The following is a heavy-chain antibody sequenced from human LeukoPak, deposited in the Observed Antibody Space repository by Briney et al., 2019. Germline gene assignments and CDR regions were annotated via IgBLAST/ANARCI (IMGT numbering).Heavy chain of an antibody. CDR1: GGSISSNSYY. D-gene: IGHD6-13*01. J-gene: IGHJ5*02. Sequence: SETLSLTCTVSGGSISSNSYYWGWIRQPPGKGLVWIGSIDYSGSSSYNPSLKSRVTISVDTSKNQFSLKLRSVTAADTAVYYCARHLGSSWYFSFDPWGQGTLVTVSS. CDR2: IDYSGSS. CDR3: ARHLGSSWYFSFDP. V-gene: IGHV4-39*01.